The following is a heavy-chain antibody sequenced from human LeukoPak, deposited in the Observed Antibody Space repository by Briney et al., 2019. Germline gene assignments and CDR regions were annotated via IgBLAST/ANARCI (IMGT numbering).Heavy chain of an antibody. CDR1: GLDFSSYG. D-gene: IGHD3-22*01. V-gene: IGHV3-33*01. Sequence: LRFSCAASGLDFSSYGMDWARPAPRQGMGWGGGIWYDGSNKYYTASVKGRVTISSENSNTTPCLQINRMTAEETTVYCFTRVATMIAAAPDYWGEGTLVTVSS. CDR3: TRVATMIAAAPDY. J-gene: IGHJ4*02. CDR2: IWYDGSNK.